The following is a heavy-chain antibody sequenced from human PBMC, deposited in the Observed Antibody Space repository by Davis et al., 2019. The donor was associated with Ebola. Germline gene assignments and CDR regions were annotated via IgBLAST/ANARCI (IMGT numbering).Heavy chain of an antibody. J-gene: IGHJ4*02. V-gene: IGHV3-74*01. D-gene: IGHD6-19*01. CDR1: GFTFSNYN. Sequence: GESLKISCAASGFTFSNYNMNWVRQTPGKGLEWVSAIDYDGNSRDYADSVKGRFTISRDNAKNMLYLQMNSLRAEDTAIYYCASAISVGGHKWGQGTLVTVSS. CDR2: IDYDGNSR. CDR3: ASAISVGGHK.